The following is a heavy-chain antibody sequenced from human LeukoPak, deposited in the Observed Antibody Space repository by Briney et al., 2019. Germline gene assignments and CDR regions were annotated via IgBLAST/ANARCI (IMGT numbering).Heavy chain of an antibody. Sequence: GGSLRLSCAASGFTFSSYSMNWVRQAAGKGLEWVSSISSSSSYIYYGDSVKGRFTLSRDNAKTSLYLQMNSLRAEDTVVYYCARDKPLRIFGVVTHYFDYWGQGTLVTVSS. CDR1: GFTFSSYS. CDR2: ISSSSSYI. J-gene: IGHJ4*02. CDR3: ARDKPLRIFGVVTHYFDY. D-gene: IGHD3-3*01. V-gene: IGHV3-21*01.